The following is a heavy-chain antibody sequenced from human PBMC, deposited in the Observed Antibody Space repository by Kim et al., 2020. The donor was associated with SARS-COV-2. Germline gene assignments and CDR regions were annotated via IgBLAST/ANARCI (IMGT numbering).Heavy chain of an antibody. J-gene: IGHJ6*02. V-gene: IGHV4-39*01. D-gene: IGHD3-10*01. CDR2: IYYSGST. Sequence: SETLSLTCTVSGGSISSSSYHCGWIRQPPGKGLEWIGSIYYSGSTYYNPSLKSRVTISVDTSKNQFDLKLSSVTAADTAVYYCASPLWFGELLPPLYYYGMNVWGQGTTVTVSS. CDR1: GGSISSSSYH. CDR3: ASPLWFGELLPPLYYYGMNV.